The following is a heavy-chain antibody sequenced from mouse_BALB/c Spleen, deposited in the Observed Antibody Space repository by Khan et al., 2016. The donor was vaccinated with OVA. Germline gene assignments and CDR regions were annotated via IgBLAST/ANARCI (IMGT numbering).Heavy chain of an antibody. Sequence: EVELVESGGGLVKPGGSLKLSCAASGFSFSRFPMSWVRQTPEKRLEWVASIGSGGSTYYPDSVKGRFTISRDNARNILYLQMSSLRSEDTAIYVCARVNGTSGVNYWGQGTTLTVSS. D-gene: IGHD1-1*01. V-gene: IGHV5-6-5*01. J-gene: IGHJ2*01. CDR1: GFSFSRFP. CDR3: ARVNGTSGVNY. CDR2: IGSGGST.